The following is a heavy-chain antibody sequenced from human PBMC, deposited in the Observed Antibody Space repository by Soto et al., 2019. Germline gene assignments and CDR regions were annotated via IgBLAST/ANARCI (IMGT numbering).Heavy chain of an antibody. D-gene: IGHD2-2*02. CDR2: IIPIFGTA. Sequence: SVKVSCKASGGTFSSYAISWVRQAPGQGLEWMGGIIPIFGTANYAQKFQGRVTITADESTSTAYMELSSLRSEDTAVYYCARSVSCSTSCYSSFRRISMNEHYYYYGMDVWGQGATVTVSS. CDR1: GGTFSSYA. J-gene: IGHJ6*02. V-gene: IGHV1-69*13. CDR3: ARSVSCSTSCYSSFRRISMNEHYYYYGMDV.